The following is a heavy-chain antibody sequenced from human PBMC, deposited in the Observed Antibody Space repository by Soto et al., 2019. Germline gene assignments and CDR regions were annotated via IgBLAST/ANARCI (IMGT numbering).Heavy chain of an antibody. J-gene: IGHJ4*02. CDR3: ATGRYSYYYDSSGYASPYVDY. D-gene: IGHD3-22*01. Sequence: ASVKVSCKASGYTFTSYGISWVRQAPGQGLEWMGWISAYNGNTNYAQKLQGRVTMTTDTSTSTAYMELSSLRSEDTAVYYCATGRYSYYYDSSGYASPYVDYWGQGTLVTVSS. CDR1: GYTFTSYG. V-gene: IGHV1-18*01. CDR2: ISAYNGNT.